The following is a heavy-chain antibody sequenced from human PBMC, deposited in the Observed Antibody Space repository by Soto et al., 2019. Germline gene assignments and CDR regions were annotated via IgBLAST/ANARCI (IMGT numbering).Heavy chain of an antibody. Sequence: PSETLSLTCTVSGGSISSSSYYWGWIRQPPGKGLEWIGSIYYSGSTYYNPSLKSRVTISVDTSKNQFSLKLTSVTAADTAVYHCAKGAGKWADYWGQGTLVTVSS. D-gene: IGHD6-19*01. CDR2: IYYSGST. CDR1: GGSISSSSYY. CDR3: AKGAGKWADY. J-gene: IGHJ4*02. V-gene: IGHV4-39*01.